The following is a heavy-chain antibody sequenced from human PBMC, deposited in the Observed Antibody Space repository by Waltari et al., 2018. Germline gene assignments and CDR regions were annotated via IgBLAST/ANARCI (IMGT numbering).Heavy chain of an antibody. Sequence: EVQLVESGGGLVQPGGSLSLSCAASWLSVSGHYKCWVSQAPGKGLEWVSLIYSGGSTIYADSVKGRFTISRDDSKNTLYLQMNSLRAEDTAVYYCARETYYDRSGYFRLGAFDIWGQGTVVTVSS. CDR2: IYSGGST. CDR1: WLSVSGHY. CDR3: ARETYYDRSGYFRLGAFDI. D-gene: IGHD3-22*01. J-gene: IGHJ3*02. V-gene: IGHV3-53*01.